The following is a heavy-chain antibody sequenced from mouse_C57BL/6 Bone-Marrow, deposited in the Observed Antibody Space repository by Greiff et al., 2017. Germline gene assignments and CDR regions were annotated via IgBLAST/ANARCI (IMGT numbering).Heavy chain of an antibody. CDR2: IYPGNSDT. V-gene: IGHV1-5*01. CDR1: GYTFTSYW. CDR3: TSPTDYFDY. Sequence: VQLQQSGTVLARPGASVKMSCKTSGYTFTSYWMHWVNKRPGQGREGIGAIYPGNSDTSYNQKFKGKAKLTAVTSASTAYMELSSLTKEDSAVYYCTSPTDYFDYWGQGTTLTVSS. D-gene: IGHD1-1*01. J-gene: IGHJ2*01.